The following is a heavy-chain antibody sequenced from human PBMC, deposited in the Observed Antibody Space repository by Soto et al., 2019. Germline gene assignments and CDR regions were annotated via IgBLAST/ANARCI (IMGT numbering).Heavy chain of an antibody. Sequence: SETLSLTCTVSGGSISSSSYYWGWIRQPPGKGLEWIGSIYYSGSTYYNPSLKSRVTISVDTSKNQFSLKLSSVTAADTAVYYCARQPRILTGYSGQFDYRGQGTLVTAPQ. CDR2: IYYSGST. CDR1: GGSISSSSYY. V-gene: IGHV4-39*01. CDR3: ARQPRILTGYSGQFDY. J-gene: IGHJ4*02. D-gene: IGHD3-9*01.